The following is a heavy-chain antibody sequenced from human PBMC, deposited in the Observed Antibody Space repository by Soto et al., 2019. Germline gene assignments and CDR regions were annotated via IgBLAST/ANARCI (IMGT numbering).Heavy chain of an antibody. D-gene: IGHD3-16*02. J-gene: IGHJ4*02. CDR2: INHSGIT. CDR1: GGSLSGHY. Sequence: QVQLLQWGAGLLKPSETLSLTCAVYGGSLSGHYWNWIRQPPGKGLEWIGEINHSGITKYNPSLKSRVTISVDTSKNQFSLNLRSVTVADTAVYYCARGQYRRDYWGQGTLVTVSS. CDR3: ARGQYRRDY. V-gene: IGHV4-34*01.